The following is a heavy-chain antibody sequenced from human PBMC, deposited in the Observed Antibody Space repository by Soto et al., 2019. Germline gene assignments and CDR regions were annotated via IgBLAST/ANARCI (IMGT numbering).Heavy chain of an antibody. CDR1: GGSMSTYY. Sequence: QVQLQESGPGLVKPSETLSLTCTASGGSMSTYYWNWIRQAPGQGLEWIGYIYSSGSTNYNPSLKGRVAKSSGHAQKAFPPKLASVNGCGTAVYLCASAIGWLPPDSWGQGTLVTVSS. D-gene: IGHD6-19*01. CDR2: IYSSGST. V-gene: IGHV4-59*08. CDR3: ASAIGWLPPDS. J-gene: IGHJ4*02.